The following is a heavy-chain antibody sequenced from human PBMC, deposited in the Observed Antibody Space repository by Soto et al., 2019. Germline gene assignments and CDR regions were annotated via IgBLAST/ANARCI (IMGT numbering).Heavy chain of an antibody. CDR1: GYTFSSYS. CDR2: IHAGNGNT. J-gene: IGHJ4*02. CDR3: ARGVAFLDY. Sequence: AASVNVSWKSSGYTFSSYSIHWVRQAPGQGLEWMGWIHAGNGNTKYSQSFQGRVTISRDTSATTAYMELNSLRSEDTAVYYCARGVAFLDYWGQGTLVTVSS. V-gene: IGHV1-3*01. D-gene: IGHD2-15*01.